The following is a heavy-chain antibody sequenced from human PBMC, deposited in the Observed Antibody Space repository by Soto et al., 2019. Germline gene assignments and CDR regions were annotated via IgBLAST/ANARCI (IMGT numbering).Heavy chain of an antibody. CDR3: ARGLEPATSKNCFDS. CDR2: ISTSSSYI. Sequence: GGSLRLSCEGSGFTFNPYNMNWVRQAPGKGLEWVASISTSSSYIYYAASVEGRFTVSRDNAKHSLYLQMSDLRDEDTAVYYCARGLEPATSKNCFDSWGQGTQVTVSS. D-gene: IGHD1-1*01. CDR1: GFTFNPYN. J-gene: IGHJ5*01. V-gene: IGHV3-21*01.